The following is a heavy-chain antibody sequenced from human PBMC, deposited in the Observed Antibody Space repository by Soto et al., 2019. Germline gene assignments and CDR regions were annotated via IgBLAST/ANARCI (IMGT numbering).Heavy chain of an antibody. V-gene: IGHV3-9*01. CDR1: GFTFDDYA. Sequence: GGSLRLSCAASGFTFDDYAMHWVRQAPGKGLEWVSGISWNSGSIGYADSVKGRFTISRDNAKNSLYLQMNSLRAEDTALYYCAKDIRSSSWYVGAFDIWGQGTMVTVSS. D-gene: IGHD6-13*01. CDR2: ISWNSGSI. CDR3: AKDIRSSSWYVGAFDI. J-gene: IGHJ3*02.